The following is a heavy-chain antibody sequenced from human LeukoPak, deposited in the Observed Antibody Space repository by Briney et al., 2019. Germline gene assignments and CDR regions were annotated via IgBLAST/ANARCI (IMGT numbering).Heavy chain of an antibody. CDR3: ARARGYSGQYDYYGMDV. Sequence: GGSLRLSCAASGFTFSSYSMNWVRQAPGKGLEWVSYISSSSSTIYYADSVKGRFTISRDNAKNSLYLQMNSLRVEDTAVYYCARARGYSGQYDYYGMDVWGQGTTVTVSS. CDR1: GFTFSSYS. J-gene: IGHJ6*02. D-gene: IGHD5-12*01. CDR2: ISSSSSTI. V-gene: IGHV3-48*04.